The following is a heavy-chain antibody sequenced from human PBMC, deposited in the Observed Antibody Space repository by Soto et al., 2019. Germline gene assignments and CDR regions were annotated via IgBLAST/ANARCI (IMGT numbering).Heavy chain of an antibody. V-gene: IGHV3-33*01. J-gene: IGHJ4*02. D-gene: IGHD4-17*01. CDR2: IWYDGSNK. CDR1: GFTFSSYG. Sequence: GESLKISCAASGFTFSSYGMHWVRQAPGKGLEWVAVIWYDGSNKYYADSVKGRFTISRDNSKNTLYLQMNSLRAEDTAVYYCARGQTTVIPFFDYWGQGTLVTVSS. CDR3: ARGQTTVIPFFDY.